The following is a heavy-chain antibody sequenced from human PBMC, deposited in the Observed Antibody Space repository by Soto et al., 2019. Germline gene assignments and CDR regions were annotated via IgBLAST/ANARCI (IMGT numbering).Heavy chain of an antibody. Sequence: QVQLQQWGAGLLKPSETLSLTCAVYGGSFSGYYWSWIRQPPGKGLEWIGEINHSGSTNYNPSLKSRVTISVDTSKNQFSLKRSSVTAADTAVYYCARGRGAVWYYDILTGQDYWGQGTLVTVSS. J-gene: IGHJ4*02. D-gene: IGHD3-9*01. CDR1: GGSFSGYY. CDR2: INHSGST. V-gene: IGHV4-34*01. CDR3: ARGRGAVWYYDILTGQDY.